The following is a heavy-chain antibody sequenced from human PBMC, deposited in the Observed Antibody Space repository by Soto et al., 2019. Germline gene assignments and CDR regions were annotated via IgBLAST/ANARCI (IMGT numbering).Heavy chain of an antibody. Sequence: SGPTLVQPSQTLTLTFTSSGVPLTTNKMSVSGIRQSTVKALEWLARINWDDNKSYNTSLKTRLPNSKDTSKNQVLLTMTDMDSVHTATYYCARMIFGRNVYYFDYCSRGTLVTV. J-gene: IGHJ4*02. CDR1: GVPLTTNKMS. CDR3: ARMIFGRNVYYFDY. D-gene: IGHD3-3*01. V-gene: IGHV2-70*11. CDR2: INWDDNK.